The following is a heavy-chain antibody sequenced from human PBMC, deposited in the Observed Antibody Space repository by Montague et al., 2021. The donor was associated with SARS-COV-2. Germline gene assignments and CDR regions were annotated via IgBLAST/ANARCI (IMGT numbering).Heavy chain of an antibody. CDR3: ARHVSNLRAAVDYFDY. Sequence: SETLSLTCLVSGGTISTDNLYWYWAWIRQPPGKGLEWIGSIFHNGDSYYNPSLNTRVTISIDTSRNHFSLSLTSVTALDTAVYYCARHVSNLRAAVDYFDYWGQGTPVTVSS. D-gene: IGHD5/OR15-5a*01. J-gene: IGHJ4*02. CDR2: IFHNGDS. V-gene: IGHV4-39*01. CDR1: GGTISTDNLYWY.